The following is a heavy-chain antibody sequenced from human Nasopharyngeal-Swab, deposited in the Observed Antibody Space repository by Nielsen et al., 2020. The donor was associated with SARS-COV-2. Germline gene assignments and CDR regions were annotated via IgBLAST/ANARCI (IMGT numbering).Heavy chain of an antibody. J-gene: IGHJ3*02. CDR2: ISLSGTYI. CDR3: ARDVYCGGGVCYFDAIDI. V-gene: IGHV3-21*01. D-gene: IGHD2-21*01. CDR1: GITFSSYT. Sequence: GESLKISCVASGITFSSYTMNWVRQAPGKGLEWVSSISLSGTYIYYADSLKGRFTISRDNAKNSLYLQMNSLRAEDTAVYYCARDVYCGGGVCYFDAIDIWGQGTMATVSS.